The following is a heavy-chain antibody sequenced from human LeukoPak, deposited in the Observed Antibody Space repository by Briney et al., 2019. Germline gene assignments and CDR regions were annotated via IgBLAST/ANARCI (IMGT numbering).Heavy chain of an antibody. J-gene: IGHJ6*03. D-gene: IGHD2-2*01. V-gene: IGHV3-15*01. CDR3: TTDPSVGVEIDYYYYYYMDV. Sequence: KAGGSLRLSCAASGFTFSNAWMSWVRQAPGKGLEWVGRIKSKTDGGTTDYAAPVKGRFTISRDDSKNTLYLQMNSLKTEDTAVYYCTTDPSVGVEIDYYYYYYMDVWGKGTTVTVSS. CDR2: IKSKTDGGTT. CDR1: GFTFSNAW.